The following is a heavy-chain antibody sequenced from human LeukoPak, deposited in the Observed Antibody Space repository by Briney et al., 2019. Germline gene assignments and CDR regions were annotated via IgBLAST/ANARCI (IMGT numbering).Heavy chain of an antibody. CDR3: ARDRISVADPPNWFDP. CDR1: GGSLSSYY. Sequence: PSETLSLTCTVSGGSLSSYYWNWIRQPAGKGLEWIGRIYTSGSTNYNPSLKSRVTMSVDTSKNQFSLKLSSVTAADTAVYYCARDRISVADPPNWFDPWGQGTLVTVSS. CDR2: IYTSGST. J-gene: IGHJ5*02. V-gene: IGHV4-4*07. D-gene: IGHD6-19*01.